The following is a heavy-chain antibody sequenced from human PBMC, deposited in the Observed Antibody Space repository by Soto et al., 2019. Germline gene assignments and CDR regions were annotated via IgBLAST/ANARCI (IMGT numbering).Heavy chain of an antibody. V-gene: IGHV6-1*01. D-gene: IGHD3-10*01. CDR1: GDSVSSNSAG. Sequence: SETLSLTCVISGDSVSSNSAGWNWIRQSPSRGLEWLGRTYYKSKWNNDYALSVKSRITINPDTSKNQFSLHLYSVTPEDTAVYYCTGITWFRGMDVWGQGTPVTVSS. J-gene: IGHJ6*02. CDR2: TYYKSKWNN. CDR3: TGITWFRGMDV.